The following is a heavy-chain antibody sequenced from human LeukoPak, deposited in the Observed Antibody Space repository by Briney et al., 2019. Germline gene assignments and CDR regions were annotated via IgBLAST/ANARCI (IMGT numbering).Heavy chain of an antibody. CDR2: IYYSGGT. Sequence: SETLSLTCAVYGGSFSGYYSSWIRQHPGKGLEWIGYIYYSGGTYYNPSLKSRVTISVDTSKNQFSLKLSSVTAADTAVYYCASLSTKPYCSSTSCYYYGMDVWGQGTTVTVSS. J-gene: IGHJ6*02. V-gene: IGHV4-31*11. CDR3: ASLSTKPYCSSTSCYYYGMDV. D-gene: IGHD2-2*01. CDR1: GGSFSGYY.